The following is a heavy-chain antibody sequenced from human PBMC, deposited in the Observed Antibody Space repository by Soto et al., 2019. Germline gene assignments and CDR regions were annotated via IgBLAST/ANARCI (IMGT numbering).Heavy chain of an antibody. J-gene: IGHJ4*02. CDR3: ARLSRITMVRGIVYYSDY. CDR2: IYPGDSDT. CDR1: GYSFTSYS. Sequence: EVQLVQSGAEVKKPGESLKISCKGSGYSFTSYSIRWVRQMPGKGLEWMGIIYPGDSDTRYSPSFQGQVTISADKSISTASLQWSSLKASDTAMYYCARLSRITMVRGIVYYSDYWGQGTLVTVSS. V-gene: IGHV5-51*03. D-gene: IGHD3-10*01.